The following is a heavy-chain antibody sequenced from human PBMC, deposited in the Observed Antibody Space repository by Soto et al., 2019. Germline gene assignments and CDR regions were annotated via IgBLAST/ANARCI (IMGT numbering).Heavy chain of an antibody. Sequence: SETLSLTCTVSGGSISSYYWSWIRQPPGKGLEWIGYIYYSGSTNYNPSLKSRVTISVDTSKNQFSLKLSSVTAADTAVYYCARRGPVLRVANYYYYMDVWGKGTTVTVSS. V-gene: IGHV4-59*08. CDR3: ARRGPVLRVANYYYYMDV. D-gene: IGHD3-3*01. CDR1: GGSISSYY. J-gene: IGHJ6*03. CDR2: IYYSGST.